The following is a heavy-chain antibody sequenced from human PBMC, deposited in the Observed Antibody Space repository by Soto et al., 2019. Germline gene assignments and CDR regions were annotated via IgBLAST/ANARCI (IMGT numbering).Heavy chain of an antibody. Sequence: GASVKVSCKASGYTFTSYGIIWVRQAPGQGLEWMGWISAYNGNTNYAQKLQGRVTMTTDTSTSTAYMELRSLRSDDTAVYYCARGYSGYAVYYYYYMDVWGKGTTVTVSS. CDR2: ISAYNGNT. CDR1: GYTFTSYG. D-gene: IGHD5-12*01. V-gene: IGHV1-18*01. CDR3: ARGYSGYAVYYYYYMDV. J-gene: IGHJ6*03.